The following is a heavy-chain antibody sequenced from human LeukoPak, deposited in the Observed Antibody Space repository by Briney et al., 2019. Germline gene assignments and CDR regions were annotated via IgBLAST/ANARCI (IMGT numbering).Heavy chain of an antibody. CDR2: IYYSGST. CDR1: GGSISSYY. J-gene: IGHJ4*02. Sequence: PSETLSLTCTVSGGSISSYYWSWTRQPPGKGLERIGYIYYSGSTNYNPSLKSRVTISVDTSKNQFSLKLSSVTAADTAVYYCSRSVSSWSVGVDYFDYWGQGTLVTVSS. V-gene: IGHV4-59*01. CDR3: SRSVSSWSVGVDYFDY. D-gene: IGHD6-13*01.